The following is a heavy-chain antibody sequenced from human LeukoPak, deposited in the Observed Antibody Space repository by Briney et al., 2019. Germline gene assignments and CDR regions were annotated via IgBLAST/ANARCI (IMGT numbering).Heavy chain of an antibody. CDR2: IYYSGST. V-gene: IGHV4-59*01. Sequence: SETLSLTCTVSGGSISSYYWSWIRQPPGKGLEWIGYIYYSGSTNYNPSLKSRVTISVDTSKNQFSLKLSSVTAADTAVYYCARDTYYYDSSGPRRDDAFDIWGQGIMVTVSS. J-gene: IGHJ3*02. D-gene: IGHD3-22*01. CDR1: GGSISSYY. CDR3: ARDTYYYDSSGPRRDDAFDI.